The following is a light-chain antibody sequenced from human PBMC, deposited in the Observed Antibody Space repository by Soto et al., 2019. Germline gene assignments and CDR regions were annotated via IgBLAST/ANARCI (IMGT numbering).Light chain of an antibody. Sequence: QSVLTQPPSVSGAPGQRVTISCTGSSSNIGAGYDVHWYQQLPGTAPKLLIYDNTNRPSGVPDRFSGSKSGTSASLAITGLQADDEADYYCQSYDSRLNGVLFGGGTKLTVL. V-gene: IGLV1-40*01. CDR1: SSNIGAGYD. J-gene: IGLJ2*01. CDR3: QSYDSRLNGVL. CDR2: DNT.